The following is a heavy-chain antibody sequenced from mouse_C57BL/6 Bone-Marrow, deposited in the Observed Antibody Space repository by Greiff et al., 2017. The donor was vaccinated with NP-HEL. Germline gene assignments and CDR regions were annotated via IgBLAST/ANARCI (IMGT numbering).Heavy chain of an antibody. CDR2: IDPSDSYT. J-gene: IGHJ3*01. Sequence: QVQLQQPGAELVKPGASVKLFCKASGYTFTSYWMQWVKQRPGQGLEWIGEIDPSDSYTNYNQKFKGKATLTVDTSSSTAYMQLSSLTSEDSAVYYCAKLGRGFAYWGKGTLVTVSA. D-gene: IGHD4-1*01. V-gene: IGHV1-50*01. CDR3: AKLGRGFAY. CDR1: GYTFTSYW.